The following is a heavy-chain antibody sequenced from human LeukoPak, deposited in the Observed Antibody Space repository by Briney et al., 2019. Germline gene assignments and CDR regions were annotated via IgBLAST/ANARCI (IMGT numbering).Heavy chain of an antibody. D-gene: IGHD2-21*02. V-gene: IGHV3-7*01. J-gene: IGHJ4*02. Sequence: GESLRLSCAASGFSVSAYSLSWVRQAPGKGLEWVAKIKKDGSEKDYVDSVKGRFTISRDDAKGSLYLQLNSLRVEDTAVYYCARGFQSGDSPVWGQGTLVTVSS. CDR1: GFSVSAYS. CDR3: ARGFQSGDSPV. CDR2: IKKDGSEK.